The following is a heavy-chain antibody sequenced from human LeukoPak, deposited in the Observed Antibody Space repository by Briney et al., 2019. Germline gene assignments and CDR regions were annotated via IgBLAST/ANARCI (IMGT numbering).Heavy chain of an antibody. V-gene: IGHV4-34*01. CDR3: ARDRITMVRGVISPKQYYYYGMDV. CDR1: GGSFSGYY. CDR2: INHSGST. Sequence: SETLSLTCAVYGGSFSGYYWSWIRQPPGKGLEWIGEINHSGSTNYNPSLKSRVTISVATSKNQFSLKLSSVTAADTAVYYCARDRITMVRGVISPKQYYYYGMDVWGQGTTVTVSS. D-gene: IGHD3-10*01. J-gene: IGHJ6*02.